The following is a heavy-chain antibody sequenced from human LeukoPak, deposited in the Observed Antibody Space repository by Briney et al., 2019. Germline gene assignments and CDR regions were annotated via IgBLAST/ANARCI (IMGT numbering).Heavy chain of an antibody. J-gene: IGHJ4*02. Sequence: ASVTVSCKASGYTFTNYYMHWVRQAPGQGLEWMGIINPSGGSTSYAQKFQGRVTMTRDTSTSTVYMELSSLRSEDTAVYYCARGDSSGIGPELDWGQGTLVTVSS. CDR2: INPSGGST. CDR3: ARGDSSGIGPELD. D-gene: IGHD6-19*01. V-gene: IGHV1-46*01. CDR1: GYTFTNYY.